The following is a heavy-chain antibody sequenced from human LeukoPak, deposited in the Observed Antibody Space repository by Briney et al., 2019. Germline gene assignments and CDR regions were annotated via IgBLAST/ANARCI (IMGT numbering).Heavy chain of an antibody. J-gene: IGHJ5*02. CDR1: GYTFTSYG. CDR3: ARDQRITMIVVVDNWFDP. CDR2: ISAYNGNT. Sequence: ASVKVSCKASGYTFTSYGISWVRQAAGQGHEWMGWISAYNGNTNYAQKLQGRVTMTADTSTSTAYMELRSLRSDDTAAYYCARDQRITMIVVVDNWFDPWGQGTLVTVSS. V-gene: IGHV1-18*01. D-gene: IGHD3-22*01.